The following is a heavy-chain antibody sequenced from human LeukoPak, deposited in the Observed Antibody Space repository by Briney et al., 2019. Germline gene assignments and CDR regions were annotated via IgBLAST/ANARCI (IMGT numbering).Heavy chain of an antibody. CDR1: GFIFSNYA. CDR2: ISGSGGST. Sequence: GGSLRLSCAVSGFIFSNYAMSWVRQAPGKGLEWVSTISGSGGSTYDADFVKGRFTISRDNAKNSLYLQMNSLRAEDTAVYYCARDDSSGYYYQAFDYWGQGTLVTVSS. CDR3: ARDDSSGYYYQAFDY. J-gene: IGHJ4*02. D-gene: IGHD3-22*01. V-gene: IGHV3-23*01.